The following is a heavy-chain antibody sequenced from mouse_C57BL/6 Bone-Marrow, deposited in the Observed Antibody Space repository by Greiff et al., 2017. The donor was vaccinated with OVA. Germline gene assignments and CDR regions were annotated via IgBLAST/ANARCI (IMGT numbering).Heavy chain of an antibody. J-gene: IGHJ2*01. CDR3: AFYYYFDY. Sequence: DVKLVESGGGLVQPGGSMKLSCVASGFTFSNYWMNWVRQSPEKGLEWFAQIRLKSDNYATHYAESVKGRFTISRDDSKSSVYLQMNNLRAEDTGIYYCAFYYYFDYWGQGTTLTVSS. D-gene: IGHD1-1*01. CDR1: GFTFSNYW. V-gene: IGHV6-3*01. CDR2: IRLKSDNYAT.